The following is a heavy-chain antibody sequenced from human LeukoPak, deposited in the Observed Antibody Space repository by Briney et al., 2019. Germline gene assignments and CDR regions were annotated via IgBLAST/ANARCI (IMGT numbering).Heavy chain of an antibody. CDR3: AREDLGGAGFDY. CDR1: GGTFSSYT. J-gene: IGHJ4*02. D-gene: IGHD3-16*01. V-gene: IGHV1-69*06. CDR2: IIPIFGTA. Sequence: SVKVSCKASGGTFSSYTISWVRQAPGQGLEWMGGIIPIFGTANYAQKFQGRVTITADKSTSTAYMELSSLRSEDTAVYYCAREDLGGAGFDYWGQGTLVTVSS.